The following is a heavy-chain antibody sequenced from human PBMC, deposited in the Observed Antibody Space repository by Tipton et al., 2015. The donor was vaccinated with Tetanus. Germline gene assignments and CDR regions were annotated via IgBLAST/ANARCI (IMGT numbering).Heavy chain of an antibody. CDR2: TYYRSKWSN. CDR3: ARGYAGGAWDV. J-gene: IGHJ4*02. V-gene: IGHV6-1*01. D-gene: IGHD2-2*01. Sequence: GLVKPSQTLSVTCVISGDRLSSDIAAWYWIRQSPSRGLEWLGRTYYRSKWSNDYAVSVKSRVTITSDTSKNRFSLQLGSVTPEDTAVYYCARGYAGGAWDVWGQGNLVTVSS. CDR1: GDRLSSDIAA.